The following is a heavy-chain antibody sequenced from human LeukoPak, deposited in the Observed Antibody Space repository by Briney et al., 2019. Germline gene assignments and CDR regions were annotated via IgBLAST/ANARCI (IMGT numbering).Heavy chain of an antibody. CDR2: IYYSGST. Sequence: PSETLSLTCTVSGGSISSYYWSWIRQPPGKGLEWIGYIYYSGSTNYNPSLKSRVTISVDTSKNQFSLKLGSVTAADTAVYYCARQSRRSSSFPLDYWGQGTLVTVSS. V-gene: IGHV4-59*08. CDR3: ARQSRRSSSFPLDY. J-gene: IGHJ4*02. D-gene: IGHD6-13*01. CDR1: GGSISSYY.